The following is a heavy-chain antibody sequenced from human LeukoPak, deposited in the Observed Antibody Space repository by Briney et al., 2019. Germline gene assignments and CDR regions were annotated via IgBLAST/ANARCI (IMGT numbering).Heavy chain of an antibody. CDR2: ISYDGSNK. J-gene: IGHJ4*02. CDR1: GFTFSSYG. D-gene: IGHD6-13*01. Sequence: GGSLRLSCAASGFTFSSYGMHWVRQAPGKGLEWVAVISYDGSNKYYADSVKGRFTISRDNSKNTLYLQMNSLRAEDTAVYYCAKDDGSSWYHYFDYWGQGTLVTVSS. CDR3: AKDDGSSWYHYFDY. V-gene: IGHV3-30*18.